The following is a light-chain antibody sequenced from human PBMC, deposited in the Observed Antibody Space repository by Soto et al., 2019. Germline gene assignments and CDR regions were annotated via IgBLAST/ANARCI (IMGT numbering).Light chain of an antibody. CDR2: DDS. CDR1: SSNVGNNY. Sequence: QSVLTQPPSVSAAPGQKVTISCSGSSSNVGNNYVSWYQQLPGTAPRLLIYDDSKRPSGIPDRFSGSKSGTSATLGITGLQTGDEADYYCGTWDLNLNVVLFGGGTKLTVL. CDR3: GTWDLNLNVVL. V-gene: IGLV1-51*01. J-gene: IGLJ2*01.